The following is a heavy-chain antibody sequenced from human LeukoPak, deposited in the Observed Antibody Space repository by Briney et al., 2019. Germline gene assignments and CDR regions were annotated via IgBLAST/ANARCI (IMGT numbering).Heavy chain of an antibody. CDR2: ISGSGGST. CDR3: AKDRCSGGSCDDAFDI. Sequence: PGGSLRLSCAASGFTFSSYAMSWVRQAPGKGLEWVSAISGSGGSTYYADSVKGRFTISRDNSKNTLYLQMNSLRAEDTAVYYCAKDRCSGGSCDDAFDIWGQGTMVTVSS. D-gene: IGHD2-15*01. J-gene: IGHJ3*02. CDR1: GFTFSSYA. V-gene: IGHV3-23*01.